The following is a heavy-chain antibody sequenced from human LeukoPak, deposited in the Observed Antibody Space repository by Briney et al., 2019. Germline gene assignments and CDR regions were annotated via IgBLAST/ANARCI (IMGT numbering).Heavy chain of an antibody. J-gene: IGHJ4*02. Sequence: GGSLRLSCAASGFTFSNYWMHWVRQTPGKGLIWVSRINRDGSSTYADSVKGRFTISRDNAKKTLYLQMNSLRAEDTAVYYCTRDTSSGLDYWGQGTLVTVPS. CDR1: GFTFSNYW. V-gene: IGHV3-74*01. D-gene: IGHD2-2*01. CDR2: INRDGSST. CDR3: TRDTSSGLDY.